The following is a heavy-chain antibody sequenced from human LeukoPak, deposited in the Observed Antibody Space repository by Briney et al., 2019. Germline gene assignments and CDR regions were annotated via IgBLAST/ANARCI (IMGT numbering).Heavy chain of an antibody. CDR1: GFTFSTSW. V-gene: IGHV3-74*01. Sequence: GGSLRLSCAPSGFTFSTSWMHWVRQAPGKGLVWVSRINTDGNTRDYADSVKGRFTISRDNAKNTLYLQMNSLRAEDTAVYYCVRDMGYYDKVWGQGTLVTVSS. CDR3: VRDMGYYDKV. CDR2: INTDGNTR. D-gene: IGHD3-22*01. J-gene: IGHJ4*02.